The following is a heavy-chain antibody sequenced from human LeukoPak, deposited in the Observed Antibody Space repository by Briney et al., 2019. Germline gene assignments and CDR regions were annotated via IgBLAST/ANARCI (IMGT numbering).Heavy chain of an antibody. J-gene: IGHJ4*02. CDR1: GGTFSSYA. V-gene: IGHV1-69*01. CDR3: ARGWDYDSGGRPTAYVY. CDR2: IIPIFGTA. D-gene: IGHD3-22*01. Sequence: SVKVSCKASGGTFSSYAISWVRQAPGQGLEWMGGIIPIFGTANYAQKFQGRVTIIADESTSTVYMELNSLKSEDTAVYYCARGWDYDSGGRPTAYVYWGQGTLVTVSS.